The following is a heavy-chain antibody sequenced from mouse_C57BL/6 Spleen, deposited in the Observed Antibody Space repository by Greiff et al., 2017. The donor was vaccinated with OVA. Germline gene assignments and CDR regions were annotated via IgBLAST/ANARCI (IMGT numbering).Heavy chain of an antibody. CDR2: INYDGSST. J-gene: IGHJ2*01. Sequence: EVKLMESEGGLVQPGSSMKLSCTASGFTFSDYYMAWVRQVPEKGLEWVANINYDGSSTYYLDSLKSRFIISRDNAKNILYLQMSSLKSEDTATYYCARGRTAHYFDYWGQGTTLTVSS. CDR3: ARGRTAHYFDY. V-gene: IGHV5-16*01. CDR1: GFTFSDYY. D-gene: IGHD3-2*01.